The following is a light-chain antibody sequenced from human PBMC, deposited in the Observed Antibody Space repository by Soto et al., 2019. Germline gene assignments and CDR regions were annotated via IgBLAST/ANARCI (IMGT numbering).Light chain of an antibody. Sequence: QSALTQPASVSGSPGQSITISCTGTSSDVGGYNYASWYQQHPGKAPKLMIYEVSNRPSGVSNRFSGSKSGNTASLTISGLQAEDEADYYCSSYTSSTDYVFGTGTKV. J-gene: IGLJ1*01. CDR2: EVS. CDR3: SSYTSSTDYV. CDR1: SSDVGGYNY. V-gene: IGLV2-14*01.